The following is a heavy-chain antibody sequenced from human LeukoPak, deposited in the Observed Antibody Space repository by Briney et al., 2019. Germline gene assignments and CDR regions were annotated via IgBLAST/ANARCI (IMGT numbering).Heavy chain of an antibody. CDR2: IIPIFGTA. J-gene: IGHJ3*02. D-gene: IGHD3-22*01. V-gene: IGHV1-69*13. CDR3: AREDSSGYYGAFDI. Sequence: SVKVSCKASGGTFSSYAISWVRQAPGQGLEWMGGIIPIFGTANYAQKFQGRVTITADESTSTAYMELSSLRSEDTAVYYCAREDSSGYYGAFDIWGQGTMVTVSS. CDR1: GGTFSSYA.